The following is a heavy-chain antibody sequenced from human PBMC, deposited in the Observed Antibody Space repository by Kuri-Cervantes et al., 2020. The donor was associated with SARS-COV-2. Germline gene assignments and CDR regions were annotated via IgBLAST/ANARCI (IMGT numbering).Heavy chain of an antibody. V-gene: IGHV3-48*02. CDR3: ARGGYDSPIFYYYGMDV. CDR2: ISTSSSTI. D-gene: IGHD5-12*01. CDR1: GFTLSSYS. J-gene: IGHJ6*02. Sequence: GGSLRLSCAASGFTLSSYSMNWVRQAPGKGLEWVSYISTSSSTIYYADSVKGRFTISRDNAKNSLYLQMNSLRDEDTAVYYCARGGYDSPIFYYYGMDVWGQGTTVTVSS.